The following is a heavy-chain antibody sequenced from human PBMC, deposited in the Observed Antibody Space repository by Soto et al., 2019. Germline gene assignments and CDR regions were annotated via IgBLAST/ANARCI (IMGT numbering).Heavy chain of an antibody. J-gene: IGHJ6*02. CDR2: SYPGDSDT. Sequence: PXEXLKIYCKSSGYXFTSYWVGWVRHMPGKGLELMGISYPGDSDTRYSPSFQGQVTISSDKSISTAYLQWSIMKSSDTAMYYCARRDSSGYSGGMDVWGQGTTVTVS. CDR1: GYXFTSYW. CDR3: ARRDSSGYSGGMDV. D-gene: IGHD3-22*01. V-gene: IGHV5-51*01.